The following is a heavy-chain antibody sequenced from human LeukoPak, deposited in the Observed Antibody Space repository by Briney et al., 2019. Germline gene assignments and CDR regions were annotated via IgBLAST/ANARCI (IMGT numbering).Heavy chain of an antibody. D-gene: IGHD2-15*01. CDR3: ARDRGIHDAFDI. CDR2: ICYSGST. Sequence: SETLPLTCTVSGGSISSSSYYWGWIRQPPGKGLEWIGSICYSGSTYYNPSLKSRVTISVDTSKNQFSLKLSSVTAADTAVYYCARDRGIHDAFDIWGQGTMVTVSS. V-gene: IGHV4-39*07. CDR1: GGSISSSSYY. J-gene: IGHJ3*02.